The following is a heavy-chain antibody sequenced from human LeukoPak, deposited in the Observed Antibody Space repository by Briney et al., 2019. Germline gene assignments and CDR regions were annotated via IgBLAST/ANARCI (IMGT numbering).Heavy chain of an antibody. Sequence: SETLSLTCAVSGGSFSAYYWSWLRQPPGKGLDWIGEINHSGRTNYNASLKSRVTISVDTSKNQFSLKMSYVTAADTAVYYCARSPRYSGYDYGSDYWGRGILVTVSS. CDR3: ARSPRYSGYDYGSDY. CDR2: INHSGRT. J-gene: IGHJ4*02. D-gene: IGHD5-12*01. V-gene: IGHV4-34*01. CDR1: GGSFSAYY.